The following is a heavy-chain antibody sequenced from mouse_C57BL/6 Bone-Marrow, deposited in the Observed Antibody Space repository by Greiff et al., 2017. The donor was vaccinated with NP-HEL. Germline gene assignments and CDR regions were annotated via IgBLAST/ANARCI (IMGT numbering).Heavy chain of an antibody. CDR3: TTRTTVVGGDY. CDR2: IDPENGDT. CDR1: GFNIKDDY. V-gene: IGHV14-4*01. J-gene: IGHJ2*01. Sequence: VQLQQSGAELVRPGASVKLSCTASGFNIKDDYMHWVKQRPEQGLEWIGWIDPENGDTEYASKFQGKATITADTSSNPAYLQLSSLTSEDTAVYYCTTRTTVVGGDYWGQGTTLTVSS. D-gene: IGHD1-1*01.